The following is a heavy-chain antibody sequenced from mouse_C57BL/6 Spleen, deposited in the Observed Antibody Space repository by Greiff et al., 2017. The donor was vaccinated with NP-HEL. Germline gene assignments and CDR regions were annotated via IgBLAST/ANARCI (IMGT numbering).Heavy chain of an antibody. V-gene: IGHV5-9-1*02. J-gene: IGHJ2*01. CDR2: ISSGGDYI. CDR3: TRVPYSNYFDY. D-gene: IGHD2-5*01. CDR1: GFTFSSYA. Sequence: DVMLVESGEGLVKPGGSLKLSCAASGFTFSSYAMSWVRQTPEKRLEWVAYISSGGDYIYYADTVKGRFTISRDNARNTLYLQMSSLKSEDTAMYYCTRVPYSNYFDYWGQGTTLTVSS.